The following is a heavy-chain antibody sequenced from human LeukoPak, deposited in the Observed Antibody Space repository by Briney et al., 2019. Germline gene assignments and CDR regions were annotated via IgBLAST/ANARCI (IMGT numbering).Heavy chain of an antibody. CDR1: GGSFSGYY. D-gene: IGHD3-3*01. Sequence: SETLSLTCAVYGGSFSGYYWSWIRQPPGKGLGWIGEINHSGSTNYNPSLKSRVTISVDTSKNQFSLKLSSVTAADTAVYYCARVLVYTIFGVVIPKDYMDVWGKGTTVTVSS. J-gene: IGHJ6*03. V-gene: IGHV4-34*01. CDR3: ARVLVYTIFGVVIPKDYMDV. CDR2: INHSGST.